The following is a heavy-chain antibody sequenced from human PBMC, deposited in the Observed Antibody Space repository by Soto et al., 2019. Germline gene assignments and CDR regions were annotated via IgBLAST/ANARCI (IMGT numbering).Heavy chain of an antibody. CDR3: AREHIVVGRDWFDP. CDR2: IYYSGST. CDR1: GGSISSYY. Sequence: SLTCTVSGGSISSYYWSWIRQPPGKGLEWIGYIYYSGSTNYNPSLKSRVTISVDTSKNQFSLKLSSVTAADTAVYYCAREHIVVGRDWFDPWGQGTLVTVSS. J-gene: IGHJ5*02. D-gene: IGHD2-21*01. V-gene: IGHV4-59*01.